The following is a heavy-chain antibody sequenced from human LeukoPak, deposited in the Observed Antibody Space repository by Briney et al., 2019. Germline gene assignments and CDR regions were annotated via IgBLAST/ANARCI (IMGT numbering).Heavy chain of an antibody. D-gene: IGHD4-17*01. Sequence: PGGSLRLSCAASGFTFSSYSMNWVRQAPGKGLEWVSSISSSSSYIYYADSVKGRSTISRDNAKNSLYLQMNSLRAEDTAVYYCNGDYVGYYMDVWDKGTTVTVSS. CDR2: ISSSSSYI. V-gene: IGHV3-21*01. CDR1: GFTFSSYS. J-gene: IGHJ6*03. CDR3: NGDYVGYYMDV.